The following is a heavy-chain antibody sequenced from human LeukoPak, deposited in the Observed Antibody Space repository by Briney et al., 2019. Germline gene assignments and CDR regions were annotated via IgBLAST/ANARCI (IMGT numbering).Heavy chain of an antibody. J-gene: IGHJ5*02. CDR3: ARDRPDTTSPTTVGRFDP. Sequence: SQTLSLTCSVSGDSISSGGYYWHWIRQHPEKGLEWIGYIYSTGTTYYNLSLTSRLTMSLDTSKNQFSLKVTSVTAADTAVYFCARDRPDTTSPTTVGRFDPWGQGTLVTVSS. D-gene: IGHD1-26*01. CDR2: IYSTGTT. CDR1: GDSISSGGYY. V-gene: IGHV4-31*03.